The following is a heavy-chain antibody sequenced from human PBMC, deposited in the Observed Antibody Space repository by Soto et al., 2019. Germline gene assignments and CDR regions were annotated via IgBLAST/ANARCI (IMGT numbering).Heavy chain of an antibody. CDR2: INTGSSIT. Sequence: PGGSLRLSCLASDFTFKNYNMNWVRQAPGKGLEWVAHINTGSSITYYADSVRGRFTISRDNAKNSLYLQMNSLRVEDTAVYYCARGFCVGSNCYGTYWGQGTLVTVSS. CDR1: DFTFKNYN. D-gene: IGHD2-2*01. V-gene: IGHV3-48*01. J-gene: IGHJ4*02. CDR3: ARGFCVGSNCYGTY.